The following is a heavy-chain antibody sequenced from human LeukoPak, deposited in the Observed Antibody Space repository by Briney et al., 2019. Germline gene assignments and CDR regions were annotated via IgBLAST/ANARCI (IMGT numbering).Heavy chain of an antibody. V-gene: IGHV3-23*01. CDR1: GFTFSSYA. CDR3: ARGELRDAFDI. J-gene: IGHJ3*02. Sequence: GGSLRLSCAASGFTFSSYAMSWVRQAPGKGLEWVSAISGSGGSTYYADSVKGRFTISRDNAKNSLYLQMNSLRAEDTAVYYCARGELRDAFDIWGQGTMVTVSS. D-gene: IGHD1-7*01. CDR2: ISGSGGST.